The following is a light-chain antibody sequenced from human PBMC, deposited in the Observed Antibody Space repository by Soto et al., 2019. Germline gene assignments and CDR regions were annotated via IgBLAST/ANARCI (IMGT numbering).Light chain of an antibody. J-gene: IGLJ2*01. CDR3: SSYATTSPVI. CDR2: DVS. CDR1: INEIGNYGY. V-gene: IGLV2-14*03. Sequence: QSALAQPASVSGSPGQSITISCTGTINEIGNYGYVSWYQQSPGEAPKLIIYDVSSRPSGVSNRFSGLKSGNTASLTISGLQAEDEASYYCSSYATTSPVIFGGGTQLTVL.